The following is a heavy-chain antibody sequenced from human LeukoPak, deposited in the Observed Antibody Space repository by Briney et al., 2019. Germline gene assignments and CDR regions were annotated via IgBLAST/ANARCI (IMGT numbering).Heavy chain of an antibody. CDR3: ARAAKQWLVLYYFDY. J-gene: IGHJ4*02. V-gene: IGHV3-53*01. CDR2: IYSGGST. Sequence: PGGSLRLSCAASGFTVSSNYMSWVRQAPGKGLEWVSVIYSGGSTYYADSVKGRFTISRDNSKNTLYLQMNSLRAEDTAVYYCARAAKQWLVLYYFDYWGQGTLVTVSS. D-gene: IGHD6-19*01. CDR1: GFTVSSNY.